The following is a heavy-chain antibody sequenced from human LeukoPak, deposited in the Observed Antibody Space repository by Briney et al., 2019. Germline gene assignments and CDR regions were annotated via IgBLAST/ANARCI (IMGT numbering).Heavy chain of an antibody. CDR3: AKGDTIGDRLYYYYGMDV. CDR1: GFTFSSYA. CDR2: ISGSGGST. D-gene: IGHD4-17*01. Sequence: GGSLRLSCAASGFTFSSYAMSWVRQAPGKGLEWVSAISGSGGSTYYAGSVKGRFTISRDNSKNTLYLQMNSLRAEDTAVYYRAKGDTIGDRLYYYYGMDVWGQGTTVTVSS. J-gene: IGHJ6*02. V-gene: IGHV3-23*01.